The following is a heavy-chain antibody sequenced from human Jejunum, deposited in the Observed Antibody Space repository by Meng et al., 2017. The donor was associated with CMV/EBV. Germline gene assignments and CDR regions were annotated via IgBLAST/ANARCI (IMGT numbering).Heavy chain of an antibody. CDR2: ISLYNGNT. CDR1: GYTFTNHG. V-gene: IGHV1-18*01. D-gene: IGHD6-19*01. Sequence: QVQLVQSGPDVKKPGASVKVSCKASGYTFTNHGITWVRQAPGQGLEWMGWISLYNGNTNYAPKFQGRVTMTTDTSTNTAYMELRSLRSDDSAIYYCARAPVTDTVFDSWGQGTLVTVSS. J-gene: IGHJ4*02. CDR3: ARAPVTDTVFDS.